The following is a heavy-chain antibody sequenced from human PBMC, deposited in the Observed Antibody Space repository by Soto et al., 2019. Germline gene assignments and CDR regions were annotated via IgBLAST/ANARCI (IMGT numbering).Heavy chain of an antibody. D-gene: IGHD5-18*01. J-gene: IGHJ5*02. CDR1: GGSISSDY. CDR2: IYYSGST. Sequence: RSLTCTVSGGSISSDYWSWIRQHPGKGLEWIGYIYYSGSTYYNPSLKSRVTISVDTSKNQFSLKLSSVTAADTAVYYCARSGYSYGRARNWFDPWGQGTLVTVSS. CDR3: ARSGYSYGRARNWFDP. V-gene: IGHV4-31*03.